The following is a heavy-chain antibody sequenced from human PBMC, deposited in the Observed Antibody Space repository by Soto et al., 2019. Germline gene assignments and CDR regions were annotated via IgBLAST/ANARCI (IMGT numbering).Heavy chain of an antibody. CDR1: GGSISSGGYY. CDR3: ARDLGYYDSSGYYELREHFDY. CDR2: IYYSGST. V-gene: IGHV4-31*03. J-gene: IGHJ4*02. Sequence: ASETLSLTCTVSGGSISSGGYYWSWIRQHPGKGLEWIGYIYYSGSTYYNPSLKSRVTISVDTSKNQFSLKLSSVTAADTAVYYCARDLGYYDSSGYYELREHFDYWGQGTLVTVSS. D-gene: IGHD3-22*01.